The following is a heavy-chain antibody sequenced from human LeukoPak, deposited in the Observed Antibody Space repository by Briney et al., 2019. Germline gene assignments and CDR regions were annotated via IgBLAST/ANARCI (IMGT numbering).Heavy chain of an antibody. V-gene: IGHV3-13*01. CDR1: GFTFSSYD. J-gene: IGHJ4*02. CDR3: ARGPREGDYPFFDY. Sequence: GGSLRLSCAASGFTFSSYDRHWVRQAPGKGLEWIAAICTTGNTYYQGSVKGRFTISRENAKNPLYLQMNSLRAGDTAVYYCARGPREGDYPFFDYWGQRTLVTVSS. CDR2: ICTTGNT. D-gene: IGHD4-17*01.